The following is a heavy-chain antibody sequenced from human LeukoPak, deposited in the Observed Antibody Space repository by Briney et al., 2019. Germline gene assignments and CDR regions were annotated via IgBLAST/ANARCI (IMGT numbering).Heavy chain of an antibody. CDR1: GFTFSSHG. V-gene: IGHV3-23*01. D-gene: IGHD1-1*01. CDR2: ISISGGST. Sequence: GGSLRLSCAASGFTFSSHGMSWVRQAPGKGLEWVSAISISGGSTYYADSVEGRFTISRDNSKNTLYLQMNSLRAEDTAVYYCAKEVRPNDYWGQGTLVTVSS. CDR3: AKEVRPNDY. J-gene: IGHJ4*02.